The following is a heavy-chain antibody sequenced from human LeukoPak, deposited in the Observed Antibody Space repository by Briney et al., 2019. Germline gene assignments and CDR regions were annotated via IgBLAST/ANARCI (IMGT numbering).Heavy chain of an antibody. CDR2: IYPGDSDT. J-gene: IGHJ3*02. V-gene: IGHV5-51*01. D-gene: IGHD6-19*01. CDR3: ARFQIAVAGTVDAFDI. Sequence: GESLKISCKGSGYSFTSYWIGWARQMPGKGLEWMGIIYPGDSDTRYSPSFQGQVTISADKSTSTAYLQWSSLKASDTAMYYCARFQIAVAGTVDAFDIWGQGTMVTVSS. CDR1: GYSFTSYW.